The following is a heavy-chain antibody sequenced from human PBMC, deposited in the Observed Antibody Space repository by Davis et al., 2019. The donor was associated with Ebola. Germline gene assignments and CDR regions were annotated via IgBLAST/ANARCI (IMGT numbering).Heavy chain of an antibody. D-gene: IGHD3-22*01. CDR3: ARDRQYYYESSGYTHYFDY. J-gene: IGHJ4*02. CDR1: GFSFSSYW. V-gene: IGHV3-74*01. CDR2: INEDESTT. Sequence: GESLKISCAASGFSFSSYWMHWVRQTPGKGLVWVSRINEDESTTSYADSVQGRFIISRDNARSTLFLQMNSLRAEDTAVYYCARDRQYYYESSGYTHYFDYWGQGTLVTVSS.